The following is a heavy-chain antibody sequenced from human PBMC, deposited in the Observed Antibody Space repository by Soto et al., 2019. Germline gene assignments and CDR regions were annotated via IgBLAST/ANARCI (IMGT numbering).Heavy chain of an antibody. CDR2: IKQDGSEK. CDR3: ARECGPTSCYSWFDP. D-gene: IGHD2-2*01. Sequence: EVQLVESGGGLVQPGGSLRLSCAASGFTFSSYWMSWVRQAPGKGLEWVANIKQDGSEKYYVDSVKGRFTISRDNAKNSLYLQMNSLRADDTAVYYCARECGPTSCYSWFDPWGQGTLVTVSS. CDR1: GFTFSSYW. V-gene: IGHV3-7*01. J-gene: IGHJ5*02.